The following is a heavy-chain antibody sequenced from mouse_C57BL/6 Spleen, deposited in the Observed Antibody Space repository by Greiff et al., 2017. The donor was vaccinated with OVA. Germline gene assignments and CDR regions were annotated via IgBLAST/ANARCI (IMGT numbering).Heavy chain of an antibody. V-gene: IGHV7-1*01. J-gene: IGHJ2*01. D-gene: IGHD2-14*01. CDR1: GFTFSDFY. Sequence: EVKLMESGGGLVQSGRSLRLSCATSGFTFSDFYMEWVRQAPGKGLEWIAASRNKANDYTTEYSASVKGRFIVSRDTSQSILYLQMNALRAEDTAIYYCARDAGYPGYYFDYWGQGTTLTVSS. CDR3: ARDAGYPGYYFDY. CDR2: SRNKANDYTT.